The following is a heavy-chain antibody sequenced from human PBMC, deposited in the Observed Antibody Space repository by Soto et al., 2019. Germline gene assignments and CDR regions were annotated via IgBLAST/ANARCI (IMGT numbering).Heavy chain of an antibody. CDR2: ISFDGTNK. CDR1: GFSFSRYG. J-gene: IGHJ5*02. CDR3: AKDVWWSASVYEGWFDP. V-gene: IGHV3-30*18. D-gene: IGHD3-3*01. Sequence: QVQLVESGGGVVQPGRSLRLSSAASGFSFSRYGMHWVRKAPGKGLEWVTFISFDGTNKQYADSVKGRFTISRDNSKNTVFLQMNSLRGDDAGVYYCAKDVWWSASVYEGWFDPWGRGTLVTVSS.